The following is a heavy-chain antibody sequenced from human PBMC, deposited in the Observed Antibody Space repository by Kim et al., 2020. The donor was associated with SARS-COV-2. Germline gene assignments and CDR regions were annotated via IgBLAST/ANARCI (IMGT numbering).Heavy chain of an antibody. J-gene: IGHJ4*02. Sequence: GESLKISCKGSGYSFTSYWISWVRQMPGKGLEWMGRIDPSDSYTNYSPSFQGHVTISADKSISTAYLQWSSLKASDTAMYYCARLGDGGQWLVLWGGWGQGTLVTVSS. V-gene: IGHV5-10-1*01. D-gene: IGHD6-19*01. CDR1: GYSFTSYW. CDR3: ARLGDGGQWLVLWGG. CDR2: IDPSDSYT.